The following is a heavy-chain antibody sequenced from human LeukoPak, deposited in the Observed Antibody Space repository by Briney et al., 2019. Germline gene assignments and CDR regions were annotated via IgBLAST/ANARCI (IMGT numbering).Heavy chain of an antibody. V-gene: IGHV1-2*02. J-gene: IGHJ5*02. CDR3: ARDHIDDSSTSAPGTDGFDP. CDR1: GYTFSGHY. CDR2: INHYSGVK. Sequence: ASVKVSCKASGYTFSGHYIHWMRQAPGQGLEWVGRINHYSGVKNYADNFQGRVTMTRDTSSSTAYMELTSLRSDDTAVYYCARDHIDDSSTSAPGTDGFDPWGQGTLVTVSS. D-gene: IGHD6-13*01.